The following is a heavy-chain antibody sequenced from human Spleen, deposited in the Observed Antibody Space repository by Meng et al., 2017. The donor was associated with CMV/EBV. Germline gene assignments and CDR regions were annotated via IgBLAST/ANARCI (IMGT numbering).Heavy chain of an antibody. Sequence: TFSSYAINWVRQATGQGLEWMGWMNPESGNTGYAQKFQGRVTITMNTSKSTAYMELRGLRSDDTAVYYCARGLRYCSSTSCPTRFDPWGQGTLVTVSS. D-gene: IGHD2-2*01. CDR1: TFSSYA. J-gene: IGHJ5*02. V-gene: IGHV1-8*02. CDR3: ARGLRYCSSTSCPTRFDP. CDR2: MNPESGNT.